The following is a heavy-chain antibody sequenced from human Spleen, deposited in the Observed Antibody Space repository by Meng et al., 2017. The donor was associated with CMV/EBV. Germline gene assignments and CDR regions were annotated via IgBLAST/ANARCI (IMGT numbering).Heavy chain of an antibody. Sequence: LSLTCAASGFIFEDYAMHWVRQAPGKGLEWVSGISWNSEKIDYADPVKGRFTISRDNAKKSLYLEMNSLRPEDTAFYYCAADVFDIWGQGTVVTVSS. V-gene: IGHV3-9*01. CDR2: ISWNSEKI. CDR3: AADVFDI. CDR1: GFIFEDYA. J-gene: IGHJ3*02.